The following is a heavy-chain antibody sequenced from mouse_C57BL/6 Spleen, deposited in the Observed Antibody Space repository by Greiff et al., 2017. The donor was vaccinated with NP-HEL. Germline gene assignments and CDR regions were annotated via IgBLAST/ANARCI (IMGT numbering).Heavy chain of an antibody. V-gene: IGHV10-1*01. CDR3: VNREFAY. CDR2: LRSKSNYYAT. Sequence: EVKLVESGGGLVQPKGSLKLSCAASGFSFNTYAMNWVRQAPGTGLEWVARLRSKSNYYATYYGESVQDRFTISIDVSESILYLQMNNMKTEDTARYYCVNREFAYWGQGTLGTVSA. J-gene: IGHJ3*01. CDR1: GFSFNTYA.